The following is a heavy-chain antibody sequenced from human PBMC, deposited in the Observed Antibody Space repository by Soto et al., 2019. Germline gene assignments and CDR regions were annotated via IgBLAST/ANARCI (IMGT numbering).Heavy chain of an antibody. CDR3: VKVATFYDILTGYYSTNFFDP. J-gene: IGHJ5*02. Sequence: LRLSCSASGFTFSSYAMHWVRQAPGKGLEYVSAISSNGGSTYYADSVKGRFTISRDNSKNTLYLQMNSLRPEDTAVYYCVKVATFYDILTGYYSTNFFDPCGQGTLVTVSS. V-gene: IGHV3-64D*06. CDR2: ISSNGGST. CDR1: GFTFSSYA. D-gene: IGHD3-9*01.